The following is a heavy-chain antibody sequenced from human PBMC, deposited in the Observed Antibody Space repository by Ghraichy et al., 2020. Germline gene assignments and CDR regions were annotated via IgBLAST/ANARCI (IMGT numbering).Heavy chain of an antibody. V-gene: IGHV4-39*01. CDR1: GDSITNSDYY. J-gene: IGHJ4*02. CDR2: IYYTGTT. CDR3: TRAYYNYCSGPPDS. Sequence: SETLSLTCTVSGDSITNSDYYWGWFRQPPGKGLEYLASIYYTGTTYHNPSLKSRITVSVDTSKNQISLKMSSVTAADTAVYYCTRAYYNYCSGPPDSWGQGALVTVSS. D-gene: IGHD2-15*01.